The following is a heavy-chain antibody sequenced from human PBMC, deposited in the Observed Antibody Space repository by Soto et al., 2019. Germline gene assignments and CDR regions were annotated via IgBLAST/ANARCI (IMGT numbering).Heavy chain of an antibody. D-gene: IGHD6-6*01. J-gene: IGHJ6*02. Sequence: GESLKISCKGSGYSFTSYWIGWVRQMPGKGLEWMGIIYPGDSDTRYSPSFQGQVTISADKSISTAYLQWSSLKASDTAMYYCARRVGPEYSSSSPHYYYYYGMDVWGQGTTVTVSS. CDR1: GYSFTSYW. V-gene: IGHV5-51*01. CDR2: IYPGDSDT. CDR3: ARRVGPEYSSSSPHYYYYYGMDV.